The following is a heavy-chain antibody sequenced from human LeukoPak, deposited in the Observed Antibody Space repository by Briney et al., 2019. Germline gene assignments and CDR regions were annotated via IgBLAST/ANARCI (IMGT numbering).Heavy chain of an antibody. CDR1: GFTFSSYA. CDR2: ISGSGGST. Sequence: PGGSLRLSCAASGFTFSSYAMSWVRQAPGKGLEWVSAISGSGGSTYYADSVKGRFTISRDNSKNTLYLQMNSLRAEDTAVYYCAKSGSSGYYYAVNWFDPWGQGTLVTVSS. J-gene: IGHJ5*02. D-gene: IGHD3-22*01. V-gene: IGHV3-23*01. CDR3: AKSGSSGYYYAVNWFDP.